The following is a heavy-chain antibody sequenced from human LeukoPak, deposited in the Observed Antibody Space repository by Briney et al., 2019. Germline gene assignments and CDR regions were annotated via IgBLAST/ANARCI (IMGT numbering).Heavy chain of an antibody. V-gene: IGHV4-59*08. CDR1: GGSISSYY. D-gene: IGHD2-21*02. Sequence: SETLFLTCTVSGGSISSYYWSWIRQPPGKGLEWIGYIYYSGNTKYNPSLKSRVTISVDTSKNQFSLKLSSVTAADTAVYYCARHRGTAIHFDYWGQGTLVTVSS. J-gene: IGHJ4*02. CDR3: ARHRGTAIHFDY. CDR2: IYYSGNT.